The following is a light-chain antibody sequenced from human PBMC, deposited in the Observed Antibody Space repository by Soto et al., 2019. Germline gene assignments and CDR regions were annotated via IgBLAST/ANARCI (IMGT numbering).Light chain of an antibody. Sequence: QSALTQPASVSGSPGQLIAFSCTGTSSDIGDYNYVSWYQQHPGKAPKLMIYDVSNRPSGVSNRFSGSMSGNTASLTISGLQPEDEADYYCSSYTGSSTVVFGGGTKVTVL. CDR3: SSYTGSSTVV. J-gene: IGLJ2*01. CDR2: DVS. CDR1: SSDIGDYNY. V-gene: IGLV2-14*01.